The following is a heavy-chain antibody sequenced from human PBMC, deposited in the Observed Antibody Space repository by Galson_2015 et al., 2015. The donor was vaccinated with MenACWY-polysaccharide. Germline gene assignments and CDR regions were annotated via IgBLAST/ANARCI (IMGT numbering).Heavy chain of an antibody. D-gene: IGHD3-3*01. Sequence: DGETIYAQKFQGRVTMTEDTSTDTAYMELSSLRSEDTAVYYCATVLDDFWRYFDYWGQGTLVTVSS. CDR3: ATVLDDFWRYFDY. V-gene: IGHV1-24*01. J-gene: IGHJ4*02. CDR2: DGET.